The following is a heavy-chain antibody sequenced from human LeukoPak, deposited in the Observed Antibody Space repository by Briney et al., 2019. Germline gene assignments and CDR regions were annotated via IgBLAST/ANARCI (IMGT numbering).Heavy chain of an antibody. Sequence: GGSLRLSCAASGFTFSSYAMSWVRQAPGKGLEWVSAISGSGGSTYYADSVKGRFTISRDNSKNTLYLQMNSLRAEDTAVYYCAKIARLLWFGELLQEGSFFDYWGQGTLVTVSS. D-gene: IGHD3-10*01. J-gene: IGHJ4*02. V-gene: IGHV3-23*01. CDR1: GFTFSSYA. CDR2: ISGSGGST. CDR3: AKIARLLWFGELLQEGSFFDY.